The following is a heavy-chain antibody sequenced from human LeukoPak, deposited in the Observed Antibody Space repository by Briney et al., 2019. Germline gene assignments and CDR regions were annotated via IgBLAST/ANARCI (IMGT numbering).Heavy chain of an antibody. Sequence: PGGSLRLSCAASGFTFSSYGMPWVRQAPGKGLEWVAVIWYDGSNKYYADSVKGRFTISRDNSKNTLYLQMNSLRAEDTAVYYCAKSSDIVGVHGAFDIWGQGTMVTVSS. D-gene: IGHD1-26*01. CDR1: GFTFSSYG. V-gene: IGHV3-33*06. CDR3: AKSSDIVGVHGAFDI. J-gene: IGHJ3*02. CDR2: IWYDGSNK.